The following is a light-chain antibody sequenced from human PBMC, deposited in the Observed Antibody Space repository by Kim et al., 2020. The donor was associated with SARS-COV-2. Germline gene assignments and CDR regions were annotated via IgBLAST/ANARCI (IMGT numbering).Light chain of an antibody. CDR2: DAS. CDR3: HQYIRSSYS. Sequence: LLPVQRATLACSANQRISSNYLAWYQHKPGQSPRRLIHDASNRATGIPDRFSGSGSGTDFTLTISRLEPEDVAVYYCHQYIRSSYSFGQGTKLE. J-gene: IGKJ2*03. CDR1: QRISSNY. V-gene: IGKV3-20*01.